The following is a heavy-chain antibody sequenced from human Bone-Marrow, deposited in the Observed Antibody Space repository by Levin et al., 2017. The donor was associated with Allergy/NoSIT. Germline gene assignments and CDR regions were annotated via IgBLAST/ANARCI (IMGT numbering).Heavy chain of an antibody. J-gene: IGHJ4*02. CDR3: ARETGYLSGYDVDY. V-gene: IGHV4-61*01. D-gene: IGHD5-12*01. CDR1: GDSVSSDNYY. CDR2: VSYRGGP. Sequence: PSETLSLTCTVSGDSVSSDNYYWTWIRQPPGKGLEWVGYVSYRGGPLYNPSLKSRVTMSLDTSKNQFSLKLSSVTAADTAVYYCARETGYLSGYDVDYWGQGTLITVSS.